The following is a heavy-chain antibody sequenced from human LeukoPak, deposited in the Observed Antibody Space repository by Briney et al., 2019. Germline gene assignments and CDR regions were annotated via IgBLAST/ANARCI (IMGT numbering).Heavy chain of an antibody. CDR1: GFTFCSYW. Sequence: PGGSLRLSCAASGFTFCSYWMSWVRPAPGKGLEWVANIKRDGSEKYYVDSVKGRFTISRDNAKNPLYLQMNSLRAEDTAVYYCAELGITMIGGVWGKGTTVTISS. V-gene: IGHV3-7*01. CDR2: IKRDGSEK. J-gene: IGHJ6*04. CDR3: AELGITMIGGV. D-gene: IGHD3-10*02.